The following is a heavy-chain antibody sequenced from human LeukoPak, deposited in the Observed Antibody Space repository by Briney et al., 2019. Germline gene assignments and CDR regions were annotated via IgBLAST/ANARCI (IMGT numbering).Heavy chain of an antibody. CDR3: AKDVTYGSGSYYTAYYYYGMDV. Sequence: TGGSLRLSCAASGFTFSDYYMSWIRQAPGKGLEWVSYISSSSSYTNYADSVKGRFTISRDNAKNSLYLQMNSLRAEDTAVYYCAKDVTYGSGSYYTAYYYYGMDVWGQGTTVTVSS. J-gene: IGHJ6*02. CDR1: GFTFSDYY. V-gene: IGHV3-11*05. D-gene: IGHD3-10*01. CDR2: ISSSSSYT.